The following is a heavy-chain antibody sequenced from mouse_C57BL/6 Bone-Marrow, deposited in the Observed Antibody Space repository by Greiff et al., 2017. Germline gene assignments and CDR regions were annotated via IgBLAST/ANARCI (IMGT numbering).Heavy chain of an antibody. Sequence: QVQLQQSGAELVRPGASVKMSCKASGYTFTSYNMHWVKQTPRQGLEWIGAIYPGNGDTSYTPKFKGQAILPVDKSSSTAYMQLSSRTSEDSAVYFCARSGGHYAMDYWGQGTSVTVSS. D-gene: IGHD3-2*02. J-gene: IGHJ4*01. V-gene: IGHV1-12*01. CDR3: ARSGGHYAMDY. CDR2: IYPGNGDT. CDR1: GYTFTSYN.